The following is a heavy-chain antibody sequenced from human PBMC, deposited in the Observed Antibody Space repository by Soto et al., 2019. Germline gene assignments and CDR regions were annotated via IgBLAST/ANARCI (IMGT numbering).Heavy chain of an antibody. J-gene: IGHJ4*02. Sequence: QVQLVQSGAEVKKPGSSVKVSCKASGGTFSSYTISWVRQAPGQGLEWMGRIIPILGIANYAQKFQGRVTITADKSTSTAYMELSSLRSEDTAVYYCASTNSGYDYYFDYWGQGTLVTVSS. CDR2: IIPILGIA. V-gene: IGHV1-69*02. CDR3: ASTNSGYDYYFDY. D-gene: IGHD5-12*01. CDR1: GGTFSSYT.